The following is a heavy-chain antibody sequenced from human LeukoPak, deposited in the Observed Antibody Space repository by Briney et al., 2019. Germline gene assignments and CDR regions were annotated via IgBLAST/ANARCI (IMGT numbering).Heavy chain of an antibody. CDR3: AGSDPITMVRGVTVYYYGMDV. J-gene: IGHJ6*02. Sequence: GGSLRLSCAASGFTFSDYYMSWIRQAPGRGLEWVSYISSSGSTIYYADSVKGRFTISRDNAKNSLYLQMNSLRAEDTAVYYCAGSDPITMVRGVTVYYYGMDVWGQGTTVTVSS. V-gene: IGHV3-11*01. CDR1: GFTFSDYY. D-gene: IGHD3-10*01. CDR2: ISSSGSTI.